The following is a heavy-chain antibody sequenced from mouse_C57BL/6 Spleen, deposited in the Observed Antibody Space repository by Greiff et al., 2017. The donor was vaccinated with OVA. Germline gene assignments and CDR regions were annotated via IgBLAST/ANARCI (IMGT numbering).Heavy chain of an antibody. CDR1: GFTFSSYA. D-gene: IGHD1-1*01. V-gene: IGHV5-4*01. CDR2: ISDGGSYT. Sequence: EVQLVESGGGLVKPGGSLKLSCAASGFTFSSYAMSWVRQTPEKRLEWVATISDGGSYTYYPDNVKGRFTISRDNAKNNLYLQMSHLKSEDTAMYYCAREGYGSSYLYYFDYWGQGTTLTVSS. CDR3: AREGYGSSYLYYFDY. J-gene: IGHJ2*01.